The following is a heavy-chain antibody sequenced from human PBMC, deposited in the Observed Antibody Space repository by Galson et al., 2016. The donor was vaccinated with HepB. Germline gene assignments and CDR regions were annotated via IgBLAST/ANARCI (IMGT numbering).Heavy chain of an antibody. D-gene: IGHD6-13*01. CDR3: ARNPNAAATGTWG. CDR2: IYSGGAT. J-gene: IGHJ4*02. V-gene: IGHV3-53*01. Sequence: SLRLSCAASGLSVSNNYMIWVRQALGKGLEWVSSIYSGGATHYADSVKGRFTISRDSSKNTLYLQMNSLRAEDTAVYFCARNPNAAATGTWGWGQGTLVTVSS. CDR1: GLSVSNNY.